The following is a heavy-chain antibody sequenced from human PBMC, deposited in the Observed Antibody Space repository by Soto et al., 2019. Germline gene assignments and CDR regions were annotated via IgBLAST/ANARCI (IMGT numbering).Heavy chain of an antibody. J-gene: IGHJ6*02. Sequence: ASEALSLSCTGSGGSISSGDYYWSWIRQPPGRGLEWIGYIYYSGSTYSNPSLKSRVTISVDTSKNQFSLKLSSVTAADTAVYDCAIDLAVGGPNYYGMAFWAQGITVTVS. V-gene: IGHV4-30-4*01. CDR2: IYYSGST. CDR1: GGSISSGDYY. D-gene: IGHD3-16*01. CDR3: AIDLAVGGPNYYGMAF.